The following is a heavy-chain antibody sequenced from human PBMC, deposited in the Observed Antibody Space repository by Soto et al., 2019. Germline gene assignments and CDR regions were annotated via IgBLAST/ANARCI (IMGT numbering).Heavy chain of an antibody. CDR1: GFTFSSYA. J-gene: IGHJ4*02. Sequence: GSLRLSCAASGFTFSSYAMSWVRQAPGKGLEWVSTISGAGGSTYYADSVKGRFTISRDNSKSTLYLQMISLRAEDTAVYYCAKGRPKGYSSAWYYLDYWGQGTPVTVSS. CDR2: ISGAGGST. CDR3: AKGRPKGYSSAWYYLDY. D-gene: IGHD6-19*01. V-gene: IGHV3-23*01.